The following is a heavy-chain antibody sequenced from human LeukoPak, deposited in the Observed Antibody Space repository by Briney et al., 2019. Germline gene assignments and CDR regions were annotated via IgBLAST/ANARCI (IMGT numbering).Heavy chain of an antibody. D-gene: IGHD3-10*01. CDR1: GFTFSTYW. CDR2: INTDETRT. V-gene: IGHV3-74*01. Sequence: GGSLRLSCAASGFTFSTYWMHWVRQAPGKGLVWVSHINTDETRTSYADSVKGRFTISRDNAKNTLYLQMNSLRAEDTAVYYCARGFYYVSGTANSWFDPWGQGTLVTVSS. J-gene: IGHJ5*02. CDR3: ARGFYYVSGTANSWFDP.